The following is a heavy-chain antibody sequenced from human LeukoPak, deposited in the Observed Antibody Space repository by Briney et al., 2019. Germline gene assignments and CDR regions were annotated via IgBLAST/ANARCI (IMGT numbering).Heavy chain of an antibody. J-gene: IGHJ6*02. D-gene: IGHD4-17*01. CDR2: VSSSTTAN. CDR1: GFSLRNYS. V-gene: IGHV3-48*04. Sequence: GGSLRLSCAASGFSLRNYSMHWVRQAPGKGLEWVSAVSSSTTANYYADSVKGRFTISRDNAKNSLYLQMNSLRAEDTAVYYCARDLIAGDGDYYYYYYGMDVWGQGTTVTVSS. CDR3: ARDLIAGDGDYYYYYYGMDV.